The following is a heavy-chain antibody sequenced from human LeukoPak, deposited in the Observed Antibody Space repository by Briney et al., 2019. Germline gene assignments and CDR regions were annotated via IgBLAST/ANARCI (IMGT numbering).Heavy chain of an antibody. V-gene: IGHV4-59*01. J-gene: IGHJ4*02. CDR1: DVSISTYY. CDR3: ARGSPGDYGGYYFDY. D-gene: IGHD4-17*01. CDR2: IYHSGST. Sequence: SETLSLTCTVSDVSISTYYWSWIRRPPGKGLEWIGYIYHSGSTNYSPSLKSRVTISLDTSKNHFSLNLSSMTAADTAVYYCARGSPGDYGGYYFDYWGQGTLVTVSS.